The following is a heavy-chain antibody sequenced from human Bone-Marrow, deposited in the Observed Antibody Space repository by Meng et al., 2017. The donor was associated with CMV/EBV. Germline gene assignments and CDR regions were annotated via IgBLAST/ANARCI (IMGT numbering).Heavy chain of an antibody. CDR3: ARDEGDITIFGVVIISSGMDV. J-gene: IGHJ6*02. V-gene: IGHV3-11*01. D-gene: IGHD3-3*01. CDR1: GFTFSYYY. Sequence: GESPKISCAASGFTFSYYYMSWIRQAPGKGLEWVSYISSSGSTIYYADSVKGRFTISRDNAKNSLYLQMNSLRAEDTAVYYCARDEGDITIFGVVIISSGMDVWGQGTTVTVSS. CDR2: ISSSGSTI.